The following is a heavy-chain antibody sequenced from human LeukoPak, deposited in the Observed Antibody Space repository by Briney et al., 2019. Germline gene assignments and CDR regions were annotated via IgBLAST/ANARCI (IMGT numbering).Heavy chain of an antibody. Sequence: PGGSLRLSCAASGFTFSSHAMHWVRQAPGKGLEWVAVISYDGSNKYYADSVKGRFTISRDNSKNTLYLQMNNLRAEDTAVYYCARGLTNYGDLDWGQGTLVTVSS. D-gene: IGHD4-17*01. V-gene: IGHV3-30*04. J-gene: IGHJ4*02. CDR1: GFTFSSHA. CDR2: ISYDGSNK. CDR3: ARGLTNYGDLD.